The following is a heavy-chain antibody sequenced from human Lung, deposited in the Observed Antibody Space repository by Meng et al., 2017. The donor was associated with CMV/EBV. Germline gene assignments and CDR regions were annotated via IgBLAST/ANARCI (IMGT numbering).Heavy chain of an antibody. D-gene: IGHD7-27*01. J-gene: IGHJ4*02. CDR1: GGSLSSGTYY. Sequence: GGSLSSGTYYWSWIRQPAGKGLEWIGRIYTSGSTNYNPSLKSRVTISINTSKNQFSLKLSPVTAADTAVYYCARARPTGDGGSYFDYWGQGTLVTVSS. V-gene: IGHV4-61*02. CDR3: ARARPTGDGGSYFDY. CDR2: IYTSGST.